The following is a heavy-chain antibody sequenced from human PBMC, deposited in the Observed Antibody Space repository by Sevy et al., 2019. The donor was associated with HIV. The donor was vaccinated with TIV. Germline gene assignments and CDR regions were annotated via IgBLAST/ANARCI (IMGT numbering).Heavy chain of an antibody. CDR1: GYTFTSYG. J-gene: IGHJ3*02. CDR3: ARDYYDSSGYYYPSYFDI. CDR2: ISAYNGNT. D-gene: IGHD3-22*01. Sequence: ASVKVSCKASGYTFTSYGISWVRQAPGQWLECMGWISAYNGNTNYAQKLQGRVTMTTDTSTSTAYMELRSLRSDDTAVYYCARDYYDSSGYYYPSYFDIWGQGTMVTVSS. V-gene: IGHV1-18*01.